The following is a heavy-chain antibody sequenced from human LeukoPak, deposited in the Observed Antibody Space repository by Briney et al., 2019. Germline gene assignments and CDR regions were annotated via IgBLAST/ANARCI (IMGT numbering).Heavy chain of an antibody. CDR2: IYYSGST. V-gene: IGHV4-59*01. J-gene: IGHJ4*02. CDR3: ARDKSSSGSLFDY. D-gene: IGHD6-19*01. CDR1: GGSISSYY. Sequence: SETLSLTCTVSGGSISSYYWSWIRQPPGEGLEWIGYIYYSGSTNYNPSLKSRVTISVDTSKNQFSLKLSSVTAADTAVYYCARDKSSSGSLFDYWGQGTLVTVSS.